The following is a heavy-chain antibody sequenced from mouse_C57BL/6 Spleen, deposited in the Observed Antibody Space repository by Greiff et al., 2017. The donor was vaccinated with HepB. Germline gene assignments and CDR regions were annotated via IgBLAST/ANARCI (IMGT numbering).Heavy chain of an antibody. V-gene: IGHV14-4*01. CDR2: IDPENGDT. J-gene: IGHJ3*01. Sequence: EVQLQQSGAELVRPGASVKLSCTASGFNIKDDYMHWVKQRPEQGLEWIGWIDPENGDTEYASKFQGKATITADTSSNTAYLQLSSLTSEDTAVYYCTTEDDEGGFAYWGQETLVTVSA. CDR1: GFNIKDDY. CDR3: TTEDDEGGFAY.